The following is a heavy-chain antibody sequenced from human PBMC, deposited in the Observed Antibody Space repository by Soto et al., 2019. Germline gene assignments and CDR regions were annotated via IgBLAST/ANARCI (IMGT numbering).Heavy chain of an antibody. V-gene: IGHV1-3*01. CDR3: ARGLRITMIVVVTPPVAY. D-gene: IGHD3-22*01. Sequence: ASVKVSCKASGYTFTGYYMHWVRQAPGQGLEWMGWINAGNGNTKYPQKFQGRVTITRDTSASTAYMELSSLRSEDTAVYYCARGLRITMIVVVTPPVAYWGQGTQVTVSS. CDR1: GYTFTGYY. J-gene: IGHJ4*02. CDR2: INAGNGNT.